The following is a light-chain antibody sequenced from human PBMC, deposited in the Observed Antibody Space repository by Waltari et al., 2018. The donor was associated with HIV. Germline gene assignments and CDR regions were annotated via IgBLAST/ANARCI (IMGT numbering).Light chain of an antibody. J-gene: IGKJ3*01. CDR2: AAS. Sequence: DMQMTQSPSSLSASVGDRITITCRASEDISNHLAWYQQRPGKVPKLLISAASTLQSGVPSRFSGTGSGSFFTLTISSLQPEDVATYCCQKYNFAPFSFGPGTKVDLK. CDR3: QKYNFAPFS. V-gene: IGKV1-27*01. CDR1: EDISNH.